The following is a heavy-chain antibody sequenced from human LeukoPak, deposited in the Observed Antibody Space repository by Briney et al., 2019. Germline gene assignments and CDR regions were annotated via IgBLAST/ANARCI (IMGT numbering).Heavy chain of an antibody. V-gene: IGHV1-46*01. CDR2: INPSGGST. J-gene: IGHJ4*02. D-gene: IGHD5-24*01. CDR3: ARDTRRDVPVHYFDY. Sequence: ASVKVSCKASGYTFTGYYMHWVRQAPGQGLEWMGIINPSGGSTSYAQKFQGRVTMTRDMSTSTVYMELSSLRSEDTAVYYCARDTRRDVPVHYFDYWGQGTLVTVSS. CDR1: GYTFTGYY.